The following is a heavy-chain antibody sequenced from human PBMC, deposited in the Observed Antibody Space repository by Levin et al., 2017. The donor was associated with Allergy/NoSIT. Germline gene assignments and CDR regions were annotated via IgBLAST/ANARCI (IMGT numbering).Heavy chain of an antibody. CDR1: GFTFSSYG. J-gene: IGHJ6*02. CDR2: ISYDGSDE. D-gene: IGHD5-12*01. Sequence: AGGSLRLSCAASGFTFSSYGMHWVRQAPGKGLEWVAVISYDGSDEYFADSVKGRFTISRDNSKNTLYLQMNSLRAEDTAVYYCANSDYDGYYYYGRDVWGQGTTVIVSS. CDR3: ANSDYDGYYYYGRDV. V-gene: IGHV3-30*18.